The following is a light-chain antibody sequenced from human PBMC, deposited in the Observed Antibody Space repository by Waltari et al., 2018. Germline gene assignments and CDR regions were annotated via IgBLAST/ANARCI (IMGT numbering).Light chain of an antibody. CDR3: QSFDRSLTSWV. CDR1: SSNIGANFD. Sequence: QSVLTQPPSVSGAPGQRVTISCTGSSSNIGANFDVPWYQQLPGLAPLLLIYHNNTRPSGAPDRFAGAKFGTSASLAIAGLQAEDEADYYCQSFDRSLTSWVFGGGTKLTV. J-gene: IGLJ3*02. V-gene: IGLV1-40*01. CDR2: HNN.